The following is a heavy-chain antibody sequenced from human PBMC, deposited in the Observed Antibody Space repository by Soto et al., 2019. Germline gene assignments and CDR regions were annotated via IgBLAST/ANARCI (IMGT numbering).Heavy chain of an antibody. Sequence: QVQLVQSGAEVKKPGASVKVSCKASGYTFTSYGISWVRQAPGQGLDWMGWISAYNGNTNYAQKLQGRVTMTTDTYTSTAYMERRSRRSVDADVYYCARDGRRTPLNGWFDPWGQRTLVTVSS. CDR2: ISAYNGNT. V-gene: IGHV1-18*04. D-gene: IGHD2-8*01. CDR1: GYTFTSYG. J-gene: IGHJ5*02. CDR3: ARDGRRTPLNGWFDP.